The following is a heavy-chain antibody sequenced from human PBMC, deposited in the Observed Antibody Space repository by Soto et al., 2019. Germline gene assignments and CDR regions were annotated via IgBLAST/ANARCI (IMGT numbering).Heavy chain of an antibody. Sequence: GGSLRLSCAASGFTFSSYWMHWVRQAPGKGLVWVSRINSDGSSTSYADSVKGRFTISRDNAKNTLYLQMNSLRAEDTAVYYCATTRHSIAAPYYYYYYYMDVWGKGTTVTVSS. J-gene: IGHJ6*03. V-gene: IGHV3-74*01. D-gene: IGHD6-6*01. CDR2: INSDGSST. CDR3: ATTRHSIAAPYYYYYYYMDV. CDR1: GFTFSSYW.